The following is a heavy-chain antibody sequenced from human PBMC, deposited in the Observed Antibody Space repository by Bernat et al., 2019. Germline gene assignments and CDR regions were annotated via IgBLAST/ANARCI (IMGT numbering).Heavy chain of an antibody. Sequence: EVQLVESGGGLVKPGGSLRLSCAASGFTFSSYSMNWVRQAPGKGLEWVSSISSSSSYIYYADSVKGRFTISRDNAKNSLYLQMNSLRAEDMAVYYCAGEGTAMASFDYWGQGTLVTVSS. V-gene: IGHV3-21*01. D-gene: IGHD5-18*01. J-gene: IGHJ4*02. CDR1: GFTFSSYS. CDR2: ISSSSSYI. CDR3: AGEGTAMASFDY.